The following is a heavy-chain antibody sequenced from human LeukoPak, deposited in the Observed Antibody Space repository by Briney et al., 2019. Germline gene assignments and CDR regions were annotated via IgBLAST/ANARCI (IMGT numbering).Heavy chain of an antibody. CDR2: ISGSGGSK. D-gene: IGHD3-22*01. Sequence: GGTLRLSCAASGFTFSTYGMSWVRQAPGKGLEWVSGISGSGGSKYYADSVKGRFTISRDNAKNSLYLQMNSLRAEDTAVYYCAGDPRGYYYDRWNAFDIWGQGTMVTVSS. J-gene: IGHJ3*02. CDR1: GFTFSTYG. CDR3: AGDPRGYYYDRWNAFDI. V-gene: IGHV3-23*01.